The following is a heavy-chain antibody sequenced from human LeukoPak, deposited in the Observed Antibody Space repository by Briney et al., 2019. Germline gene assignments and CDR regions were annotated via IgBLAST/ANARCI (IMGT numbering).Heavy chain of an antibody. CDR2: IIPIFGTA. CDR3: ARGGLYCSSTSCYNDPSWFVP. D-gene: IGHD2-2*02. CDR1: GGTFSSYA. V-gene: IGHV1-69*13. J-gene: IGHJ5*02. Sequence: ASVKVSCKASGGTFSSYAISWVRQAPGQGLEWMGGIIPIFGTANYAQKFQGRVTITADESTSTAYMELSSLRSEDTAVYYCARGGLYCSSTSCYNDPSWFVPWGQGTLVTVSS.